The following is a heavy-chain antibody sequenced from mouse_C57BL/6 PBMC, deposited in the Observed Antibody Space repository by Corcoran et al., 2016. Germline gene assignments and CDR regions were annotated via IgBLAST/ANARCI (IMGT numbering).Heavy chain of an antibody. Sequence: QVQLQQSGAELMKTGASVTLSCKATCYTFSGYWIKWVKQRPGHGLEWIGEILRGSGSPNYNEKFKGKATFTADTSSNTAYMQLSSLTTEDSAIYYCARVTTVVAPCDYWGQGTTLTVSS. V-gene: IGHV1-9*01. D-gene: IGHD1-1*01. J-gene: IGHJ2*01. CDR1: CYTFSGYW. CDR3: ARVTTVVAPCDY. CDR2: ILRGSGSP.